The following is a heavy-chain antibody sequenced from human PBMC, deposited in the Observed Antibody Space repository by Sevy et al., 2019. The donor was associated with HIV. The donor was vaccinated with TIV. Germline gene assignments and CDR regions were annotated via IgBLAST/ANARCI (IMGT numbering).Heavy chain of an antibody. CDR1: GYTFTSNG. V-gene: IGHV1-18*01. CDR2: INTNNGNA. D-gene: IGHD2-15*01. CDR3: ARDRGYCSGGSCYIQQ. Sequence: ASVKVSCRASGYTFTSNGIAWVRQAPGQGLEWMGWINTNNGNANYAKKYQGRVTMTTDTSTGTGYMELGSLRSDDTAMYYCARDRGYCSGGSCYIQQWGQGTLVTVSS. J-gene: IGHJ1*01.